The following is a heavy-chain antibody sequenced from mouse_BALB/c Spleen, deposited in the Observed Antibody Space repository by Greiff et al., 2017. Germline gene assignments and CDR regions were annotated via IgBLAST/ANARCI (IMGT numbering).Heavy chain of an antibody. D-gene: IGHD4-1*01. Sequence: QVQLKQSGAELVRPGTSVKVSCKASGYAFTNYLIEWVKQRPGQGLEWIGVINPGSGGTNYNEKFKGKATLTADKSSSTAYMQLSSLTSDDSAVYFCARRGANWGWYFDVWGAGTTVTGSS. CDR3: ARRGANWGWYFDV. CDR2: INPGSGGT. CDR1: GYAFTNYL. J-gene: IGHJ1*01. V-gene: IGHV1-54*01.